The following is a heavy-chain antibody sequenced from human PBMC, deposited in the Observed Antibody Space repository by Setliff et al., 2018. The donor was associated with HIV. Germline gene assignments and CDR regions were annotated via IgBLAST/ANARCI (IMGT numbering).Heavy chain of an antibody. D-gene: IGHD6-13*01. CDR2: IHYTGNT. CDR1: GASISTTTYY. Sequence: PSETLSLTCTVSGASISTTTYYWGWIRQPPGKGLEWIGSIHYTGNTYNTPSLKSRLTMSVDSSKNQFSLSLSSVTAADTAVYYCARLPDINSWPFDYWARGTLVTVSS. CDR3: ARLPDINSWPFDY. J-gene: IGHJ4*02. V-gene: IGHV4-39*07.